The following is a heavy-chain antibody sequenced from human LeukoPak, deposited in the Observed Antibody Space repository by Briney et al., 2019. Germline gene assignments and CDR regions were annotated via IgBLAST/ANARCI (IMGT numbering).Heavy chain of an antibody. CDR1: GGSISSSNW. V-gene: IGHV4-4*02. CDR3: ARVLVMGAYQYMDV. Sequence: PSETLSLTCAVSGGSISSSNWWSWVRQPPGKGLEWIGEIYHSGSTNYNPSLKSRVTISVDKSKNQFSLKLSSVTAADTAVYYCARVLVMGAYQYMDVWGKGTTVTVSS. D-gene: IGHD2-15*01. CDR2: IYHSGST. J-gene: IGHJ6*03.